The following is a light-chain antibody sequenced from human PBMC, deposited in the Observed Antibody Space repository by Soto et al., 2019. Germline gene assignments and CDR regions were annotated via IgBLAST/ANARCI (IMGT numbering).Light chain of an antibody. V-gene: IGKV1-13*02. CDR3: QQFNSYPNT. CDR2: DAS. J-gene: IGKJ4*01. Sequence: AILLTQYTSSLSASVGDRVTITGRASQAITIALAWYQQRPGKAPNLLIYDASSLESGVPSRFSGSGSGTDFTLTISSLQPEDFATYYCQQFNSYPNTFGGGTK. CDR1: QAITIA.